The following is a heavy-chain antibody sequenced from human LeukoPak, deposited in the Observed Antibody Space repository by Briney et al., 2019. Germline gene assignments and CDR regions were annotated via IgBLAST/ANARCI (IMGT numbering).Heavy chain of an antibody. CDR1: GGTFSSYA. D-gene: IGHD5-18*01. J-gene: IGHJ4*02. CDR3: ASWGQRRGYSYGRHVYYFDY. CDR2: IIPIFGTA. V-gene: IGHV1-69*05. Sequence: ASVKVSCKASGGTFSSYAISWVRQAPGQGLEWMGGIIPIFGTANYAQKFQGGVTITTDESTSTAYMELSSLRSEDTAVYYCASWGQRRGYSYGRHVYYFDYWGQGTLVTVSS.